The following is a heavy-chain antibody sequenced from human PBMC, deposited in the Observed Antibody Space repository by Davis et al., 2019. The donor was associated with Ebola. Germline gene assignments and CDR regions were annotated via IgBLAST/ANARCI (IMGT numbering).Heavy chain of an antibody. D-gene: IGHD6-13*01. V-gene: IGHV1-8*02. CDR2: MNPNSGNT. J-gene: IGHJ4*02. CDR3: ARGVGAAGDY. Sequence: AASVKVSCKASGYSFSSNDINWVRQATGQGLEWMGRMNPNSGNTAYAQKFQGRVTMTRDTSISTAYMELSSLRSEDTAVYYCARGVGAAGDYWGQGTLVTVSS. CDR1: GYSFSSND.